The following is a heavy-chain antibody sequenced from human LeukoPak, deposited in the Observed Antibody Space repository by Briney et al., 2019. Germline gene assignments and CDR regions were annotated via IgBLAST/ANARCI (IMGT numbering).Heavy chain of an antibody. CDR3: AATRGPVSYYDFWSGYPFDY. Sequence: GASVKVSCKASGFTFTSSAVQWVRQARGQRLEWIGWIVVGSGNTNYAQKFQGRVTITRDMSTSTAYMELSSLRSEDTAVYYCAATRGPVSYYDFWSGYPFDYWGQGTLVTVSS. CDR1: GFTFTSSA. J-gene: IGHJ4*02. D-gene: IGHD3-3*01. CDR2: IVVGSGNT. V-gene: IGHV1-58*01.